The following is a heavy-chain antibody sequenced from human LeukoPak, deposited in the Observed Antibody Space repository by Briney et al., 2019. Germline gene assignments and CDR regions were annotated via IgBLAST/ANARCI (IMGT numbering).Heavy chain of an antibody. V-gene: IGHV5-51*01. CDR2: IYPGGSET. D-gene: IGHD5-24*01. J-gene: IGHJ4*02. CDR3: ARASRDGYNQSFDH. CDR1: VYSFSSSW. Sequence: GESLKISYKALVYSFSSSWNAWVRQRPRKGLEWMGIIYPGGSETRYDPSFQGQVTISADSSTSTAYLQWSSLRASDTAMYYCARASRDGYNQSFDHWGQGTLVTVSS.